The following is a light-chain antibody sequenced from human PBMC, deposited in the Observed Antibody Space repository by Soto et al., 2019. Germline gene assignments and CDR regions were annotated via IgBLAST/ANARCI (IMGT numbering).Light chain of an antibody. CDR2: DAS. J-gene: IGKJ1*01. V-gene: IGKV1-5*01. CDR3: QQYNISWT. CDR1: QNIGGW. Sequence: DIQMTQSPSTLSASVGDRVTITCRASQNIGGWLAWYQQKPGKAPKFLIFDASSLESGVPSRFSGSGSGTEFPPSLSSLQPDDFATYYSQQYNISWTFGQGTNVDSK.